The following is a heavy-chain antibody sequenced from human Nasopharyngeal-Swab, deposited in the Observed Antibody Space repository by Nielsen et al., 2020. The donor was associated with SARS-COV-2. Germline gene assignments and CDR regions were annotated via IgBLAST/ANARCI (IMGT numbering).Heavy chain of an antibody. J-gene: IGHJ2*01. CDR1: GGSISSGDYY. CDR2: IYYGGST. V-gene: IGHV4-30-4*01. Sequence: SETLSLTCTVSGGSISSGDYYWSWIRQPPGKGLEWIGYIYYGGSTYYNPSLKSRITISVDTSKNQFSLKLSSVTAADTAVYYCASIRYSSSWFGYWYFDLWGRGTLVTVSS. D-gene: IGHD6-13*01. CDR3: ASIRYSSSWFGYWYFDL.